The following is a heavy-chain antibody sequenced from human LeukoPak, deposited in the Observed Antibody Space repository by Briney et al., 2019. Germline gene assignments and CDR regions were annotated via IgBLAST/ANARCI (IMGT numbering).Heavy chain of an antibody. CDR2: IGGSGGSK. CDR1: GFTSSIYA. Sequence: GGSLRLSCAASGFTSSIYAMSSVRQAPGKGLEWISAIGGSGGSKYNADSVKGRFTVSRDNSQNTVYLQMNSLRADDTAVYYCAKDSTYWYYMDAWGKGTTVTVSS. J-gene: IGHJ6*03. V-gene: IGHV3-23*01. D-gene: IGHD3-3*02. CDR3: AKDSTYWYYMDA.